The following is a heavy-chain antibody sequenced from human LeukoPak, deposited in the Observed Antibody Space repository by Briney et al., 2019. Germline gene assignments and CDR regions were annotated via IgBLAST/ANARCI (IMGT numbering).Heavy chain of an antibody. D-gene: IGHD6-19*01. J-gene: IGHJ3*01. CDR3: ARMYSSGWYIGAFDV. V-gene: IGHV3-30*04. CDR2: VSHDGNIK. Sequence: GGSLRLSCAASGFTFNNFAMHWVRQAPGQGLEWVTAVSHDGNIKEYVDSVKGRFTVSRDNSKNTLYLQMNSLRVGDTAIYCCARMYSSGWYIGAFDVWGQGTMVTVSS. CDR1: GFTFNNFA.